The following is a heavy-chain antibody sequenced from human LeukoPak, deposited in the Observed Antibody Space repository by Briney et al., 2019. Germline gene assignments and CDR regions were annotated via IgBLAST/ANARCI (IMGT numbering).Heavy chain of an antibody. J-gene: IGHJ4*02. V-gene: IGHV3-30*02. Sequence: QAGGSLRLSCAASGFTFTSYGIHWVRQAPGKGLEWVAFISYDGGNKYYADSVKGRFTISRDNSKNTLYLQMNSLRAEETAVYYCAKDFDYGDYAVDYWGQGTLVTVSS. D-gene: IGHD4-17*01. CDR1: GFTFTSYG. CDR2: ISYDGGNK. CDR3: AKDFDYGDYAVDY.